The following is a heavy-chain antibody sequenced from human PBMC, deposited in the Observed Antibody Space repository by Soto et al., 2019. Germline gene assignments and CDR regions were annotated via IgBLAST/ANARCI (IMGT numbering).Heavy chain of an antibody. J-gene: IGHJ4*02. CDR3: ARGGISIFGVATSEY. V-gene: IGHV3-72*01. Sequence: PGGFLRLSCAAAGFTFGDLCMDWVRLAPGKGLEWVGRARNKANSYSTQYAASVKGRFTISRDDSKNSLYLQMNSLKTEDTAVYYCARGGISIFGVATSEYWGQRTPVTVSS. D-gene: IGHD3-3*01. CDR1: GFTFGDLC. CDR2: ARNKANSYST.